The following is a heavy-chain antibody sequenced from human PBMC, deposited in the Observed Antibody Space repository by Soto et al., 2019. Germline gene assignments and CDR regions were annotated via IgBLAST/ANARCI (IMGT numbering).Heavy chain of an antibody. V-gene: IGHV3-23*01. J-gene: IGHJ1*01. D-gene: IGHD2-2*01. Sequence: GGSLRLSCAASGFTFSSYAMSWVRQAPGKGLERVSAINLSGDNTYYANTVKGRFTISRDSATSSLSLQMSSLRADDTAVYYCVRAACTSCYGFQHWGPGTLVTDSS. CDR3: VRAACTSCYGFQH. CDR1: GFTFSSYA. CDR2: INLSGDNT.